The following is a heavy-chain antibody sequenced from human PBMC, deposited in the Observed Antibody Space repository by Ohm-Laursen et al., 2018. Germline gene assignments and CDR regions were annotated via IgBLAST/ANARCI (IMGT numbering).Heavy chain of an antibody. V-gene: IGHV3-7*01. CDR1: VFAYTIYW. CDR2: INQDGSEK. CDR3: VRDRRGGSIELGA. Sequence: SRRLSCTCSVFAYTIYWMNYYRRAPRQGLESGASINQDGSEKYFVDSVRGRFTIYRDNAKNSLYLQMNSLRAEDTAVYYCVRDRRGGSIELGAWGQGTLVTVSS. J-gene: IGHJ4*02. D-gene: IGHD6-6*01.